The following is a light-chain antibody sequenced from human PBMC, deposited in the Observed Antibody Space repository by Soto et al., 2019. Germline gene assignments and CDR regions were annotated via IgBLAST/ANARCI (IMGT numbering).Light chain of an antibody. J-gene: IGKJ3*01. CDR1: QSVSSN. V-gene: IGKV3-15*01. CDR3: QQCNNWPFT. Sequence: ERVMTQSPATLSVSPGERVTLSCRASQSVSSNLAWYQQKPGQAPRLLIYSAFFRATGIPARFSGSGSGTEFTLTISSMQSEDFAVYFCQQCNNWPFTFGPGTKVDIK. CDR2: SAF.